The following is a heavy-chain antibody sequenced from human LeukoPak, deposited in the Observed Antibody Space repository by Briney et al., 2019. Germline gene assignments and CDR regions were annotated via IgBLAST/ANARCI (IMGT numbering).Heavy chain of an antibody. CDR2: INTDGSIT. CDR3: ARDRGPRTGFMVREAYDY. CDR1: GFTFSDYW. V-gene: IGHV3-74*01. D-gene: IGHD3-10*01. J-gene: IGHJ4*02. Sequence: GGSLRLSCAASGFTFSDYWIHWVRQAPGKGLVWVSRINTDGSITNYADSVKGRFSISRDNAKSTLYLQMSSLRAEDTAVYYCARDRGPRTGFMVREAYDYWGQGTLVTVSS.